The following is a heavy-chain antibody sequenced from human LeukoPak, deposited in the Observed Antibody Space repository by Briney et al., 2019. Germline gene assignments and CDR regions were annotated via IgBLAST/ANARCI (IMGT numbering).Heavy chain of an antibody. CDR2: IYTSGST. J-gene: IGHJ6*03. Sequence: KPSETLSLTCTVSGGSISSYYWSWIRQPAGKGLEWIGRIYTSGSTNYNPSLKSRVTMSVDTSKNQVSLKLSSVTAADTAVYYCARTSRDYYYYYMDVWGKGTTVTVSS. CDR1: GGSISSYY. V-gene: IGHV4-4*07. CDR3: ARTSRDYYYYYMDV.